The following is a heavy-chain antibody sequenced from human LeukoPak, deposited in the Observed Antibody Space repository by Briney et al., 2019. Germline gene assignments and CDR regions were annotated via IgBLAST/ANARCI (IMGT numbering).Heavy chain of an antibody. CDR2: ISGSGGST. J-gene: IGHJ4*02. V-gene: IGHV3-23*01. CDR3: GVYSSSWHDY. CDR1: GFTFSSYA. D-gene: IGHD6-13*01. Sequence: GGSLRLSCAASGFTFSSYAMSWVRQAPGKGLAWVSVISGSGGSTNYADSVKGRFTISRDNSKNTLYLQMNILRAEDMAVYYCGVYSSSWHDYWGQGTLVTVSS.